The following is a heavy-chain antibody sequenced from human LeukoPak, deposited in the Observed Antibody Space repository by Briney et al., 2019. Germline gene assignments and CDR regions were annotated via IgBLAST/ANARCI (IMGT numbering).Heavy chain of an antibody. V-gene: IGHV3-21*01. CDR2: ISSSSSYI. J-gene: IGHJ6*02. CDR1: GFTFSSYA. D-gene: IGHD2-2*01. Sequence: GGSLRLSCAASGFTFSSYAMNWVRQAPGKGLEWVSSISSSSSYIYYADSVKGRFTISRDNAKNSLYLQMNSLRAEDTAVYYCARDLYCSSTSCSYGMDVWGQGTTVTVSS. CDR3: ARDLYCSSTSCSYGMDV.